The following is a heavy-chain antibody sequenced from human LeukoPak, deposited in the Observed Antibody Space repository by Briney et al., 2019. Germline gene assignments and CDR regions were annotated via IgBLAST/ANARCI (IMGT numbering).Heavy chain of an antibody. CDR2: INPRDGGT. V-gene: IGHV1-2*02. J-gene: IGHJ4*02. CDR3: AREGNGLLSKDLDY. Sequence: ASLKGSCKGSGYSFTDYYLHWVRQAPGQGLEWVGYINPRDGGTSSPQNFRGRVTMTTDASSSTAYMELSRLTSDDTAIYYCAREGNGLLSKDLDYWGQGTLVTVSS. CDR1: GYSFTDYY. D-gene: IGHD2-15*01.